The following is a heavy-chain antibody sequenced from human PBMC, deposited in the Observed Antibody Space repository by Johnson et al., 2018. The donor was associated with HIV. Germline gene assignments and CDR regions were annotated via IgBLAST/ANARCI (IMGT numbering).Heavy chain of an antibody. V-gene: IGHV3-9*01. CDR2: ISWNSGSI. Sequence: VQLVESGGGLVQPGRSLRLSCAASGFTFDDYAMHWVRQAPGKGLEWVSGISWNSGSIGYADSVKGRFTISRDNAKNSLYLQMNRLKSDDTAVYYCGVGATIRDVWGQGTMVSVSS. D-gene: IGHD1-26*01. CDR1: GFTFDDYA. J-gene: IGHJ3*01. CDR3: GVGATIRDV.